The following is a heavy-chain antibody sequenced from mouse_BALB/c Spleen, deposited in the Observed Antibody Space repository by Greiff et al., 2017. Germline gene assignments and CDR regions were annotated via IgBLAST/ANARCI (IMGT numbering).Heavy chain of an antibody. CDR1: GFTFSSYG. CDR3: ARVRGGYDVDWYFDV. D-gene: IGHD2-2*01. V-gene: IGHV5-6-3*01. Sequence: EVQRVESGGGLVQPGGSLKLSCAASGFTFSSYGMSWVRQTPDKRLELVATINSNGGSTYYPDSVKGRFTISRDNAKNTLYLQMSSLKSEDTAMYYCARVRGGYDVDWYFDVWGAGTTVTVSS. J-gene: IGHJ1*01. CDR2: INSNGGST.